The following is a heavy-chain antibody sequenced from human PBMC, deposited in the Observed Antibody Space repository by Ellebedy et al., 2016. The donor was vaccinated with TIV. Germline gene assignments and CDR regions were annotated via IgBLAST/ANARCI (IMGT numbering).Heavy chain of an antibody. V-gene: IGHV3-23*01. J-gene: IGHJ4*02. Sequence: GESLKISXAASGFTFSSYAMSWVRRAPGKGLEWVSAISGSGGSTYYADSVKGRFTISRDNSKNTLYLQMNSLRAEDTAVYYCAKLLAVAAIFDYWGQGTLVTVSS. CDR1: GFTFSSYA. CDR3: AKLLAVAAIFDY. D-gene: IGHD6-19*01. CDR2: ISGSGGST.